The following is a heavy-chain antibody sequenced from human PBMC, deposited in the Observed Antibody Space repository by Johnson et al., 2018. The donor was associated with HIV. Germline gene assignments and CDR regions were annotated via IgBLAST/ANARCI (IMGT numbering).Heavy chain of an antibody. D-gene: IGHD4-17*01. CDR3: ARESTATRGDAFDI. CDR1: GFTVSSNY. J-gene: IGHJ3*02. Sequence: VQLVESGGGLVQPGGSLRLSCAASGFTVSSNYMSWVRQAPGQGLEWVSVIYSGGSTYYADSVKGRFTISRDNSKNTLYLQMCSQRAEDMAVYYCARESTATRGDAFDIWGQGTMVTVSS. V-gene: IGHV3-66*02. CDR2: IYSGGST.